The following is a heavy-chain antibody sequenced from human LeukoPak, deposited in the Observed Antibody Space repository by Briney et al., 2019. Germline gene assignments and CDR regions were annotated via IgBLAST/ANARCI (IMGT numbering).Heavy chain of an antibody. D-gene: IGHD2-21*01. CDR2: ISGSGYVI. Sequence: GGSLRLSCAASGFPFSDYFMNWVRQTPERGLEWLAYISGSGYVIDYADSVKGRFIISRDNAKNSLYLQVHSLRAEGTAVYYCARDPVIGATSKRVHGGLDYWGQGTLVTVSS. CDR3: ARDPVIGATSKRVHGGLDY. CDR1: GFPFSDYF. J-gene: IGHJ4*02. V-gene: IGHV3-11*01.